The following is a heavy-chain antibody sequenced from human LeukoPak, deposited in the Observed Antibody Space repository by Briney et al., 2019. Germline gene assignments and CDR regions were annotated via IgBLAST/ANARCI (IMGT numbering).Heavy chain of an antibody. Sequence: GTSLRLSCAASGFTFSSYAMSWVRQAPGKGLEWVSVIYSGGSTYYADSVKGRFTISRDNSKNTLYLQMNSLRAEDTTVYYCARDAGGLWGQGTLVTVSS. CDR3: ARDAGGL. J-gene: IGHJ4*02. V-gene: IGHV3-66*01. CDR1: GFTFSSYA. CDR2: IYSGGST. D-gene: IGHD4-23*01.